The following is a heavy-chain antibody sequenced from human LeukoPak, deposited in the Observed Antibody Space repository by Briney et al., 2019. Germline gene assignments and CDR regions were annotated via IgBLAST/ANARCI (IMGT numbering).Heavy chain of an antibody. Sequence: PSETLSLTCTVSGDSIISGGYYWSWIRQHPAKGLEWIGYIYYSGTTYYNPSLKSRVTMSVDTSKNQFSLKLSSVTAADTAIYYCARDPVGPGWFDPWGQGTLVTFSS. CDR2: IYYSGTT. J-gene: IGHJ5*02. V-gene: IGHV4-31*02. CDR3: ARDPVGPGWFDP. CDR1: GDSIISGGYY. D-gene: IGHD1-26*01.